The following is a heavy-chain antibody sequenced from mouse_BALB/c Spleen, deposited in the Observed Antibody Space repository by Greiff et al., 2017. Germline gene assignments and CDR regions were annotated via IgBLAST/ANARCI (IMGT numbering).Heavy chain of an antibody. CDR1: GYTFTSYT. Sequence: VQLQQSGAELARPGASVKKSCKASGYTFTSYTMHWVKQRPGQGLEWIGYINPSSGYTNYNQKFKDKATLTADKSSSTAYMQLSSLTSEDSAVYYCARRDLRQTGAMDYWGQGTSVTVSS. V-gene: IGHV1-4*01. J-gene: IGHJ4*01. CDR2: INPSSGYT. D-gene: IGHD1-2*01. CDR3: ARRDLRQTGAMDY.